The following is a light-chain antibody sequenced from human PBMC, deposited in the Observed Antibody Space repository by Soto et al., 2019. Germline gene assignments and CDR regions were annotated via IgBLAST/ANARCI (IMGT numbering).Light chain of an antibody. CDR1: HSVSSR. Sequence: ELVMTQSPATLSVSPGERATLSCRASHSVSSRLAWYQQKPGQAPRLLIYGASTRATGLPARFSGSGSGTEFTLTISSLQYEDFAVYYCQHYTNWPLTFGGGTEVEIK. V-gene: IGKV3-15*01. J-gene: IGKJ4*01. CDR3: QHYTNWPLT. CDR2: GAS.